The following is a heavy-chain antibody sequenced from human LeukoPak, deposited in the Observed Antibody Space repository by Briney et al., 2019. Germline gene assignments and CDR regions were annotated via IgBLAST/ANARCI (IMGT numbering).Heavy chain of an antibody. J-gene: IGHJ4*02. CDR3: ARQQGTGPLWLFDY. D-gene: IGHD3/OR15-3a*01. V-gene: IGHV3-7*01. Sequence: GGSLRLSCAASGFTFTTYWMHWVRQAPGKGLEWVANIKQDGSEKYYVDSVKGRFTISRDNAKNSLYLQMNSLRAEDTAVYYCARQQGTGPLWLFDYWGQGTLVTVSS. CDR1: GFTFTTYW. CDR2: IKQDGSEK.